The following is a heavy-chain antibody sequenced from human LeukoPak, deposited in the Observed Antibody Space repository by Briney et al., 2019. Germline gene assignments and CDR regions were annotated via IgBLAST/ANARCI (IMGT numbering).Heavy chain of an antibody. Sequence: GGSLRLSCAASGFTFSSYWMSWVRQAPGKGLEWVANIKQDGSEKYYVDSVKGRFTISRDNAKNSLYLQMNSLRAEDTAVYYCAKDPGYGVLYYFDYWGQGTLVTVSS. CDR1: GFTFSSYW. CDR2: IKQDGSEK. V-gene: IGHV3-7*03. J-gene: IGHJ4*02. CDR3: AKDPGYGVLYYFDY. D-gene: IGHD4-17*01.